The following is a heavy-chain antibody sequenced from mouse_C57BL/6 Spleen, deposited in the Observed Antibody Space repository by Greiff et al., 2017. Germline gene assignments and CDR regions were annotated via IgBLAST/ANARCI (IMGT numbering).Heavy chain of an antibody. J-gene: IGHJ2*01. CDR1: GYTFTDYE. Sequence: VQLQESGAELVRPGASVTLSCKASGYTFTDYEMHWVKQTPVHGLEWIGAIDPETGGTAYNQKFKGKAILTADKSSSTAYMELRSLTSEDSAVYYCTRSPFDYWGQGTTLTVSS. V-gene: IGHV1-15*01. CDR3: TRSPFDY. CDR2: IDPETGGT.